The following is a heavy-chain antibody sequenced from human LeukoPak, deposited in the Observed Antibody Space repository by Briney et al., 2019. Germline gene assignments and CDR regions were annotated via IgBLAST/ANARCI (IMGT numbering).Heavy chain of an antibody. CDR3: AGDLKGFNL. V-gene: IGHV3-7*04. CDR2: IKQDGSQD. Sequence: GGSLRLSCAASGFTFSSYGMHWVRQAPGKGLEWVANIKQDGSQDFYLDSVKGRFTISRDNGNNSLYLHMTRLRVEDTAVYYCAGDLKGFNLWGQGALVTVSS. J-gene: IGHJ5*02. CDR1: GFTFSSYG.